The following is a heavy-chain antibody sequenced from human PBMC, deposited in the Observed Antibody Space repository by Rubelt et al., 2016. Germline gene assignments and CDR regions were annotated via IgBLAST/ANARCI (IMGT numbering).Heavy chain of an antibody. CDR1: GGTFSSYA. J-gene: IGHJ4*02. CDR2: IIPIFGTA. V-gene: IGHV1-69*01. D-gene: IGHD6-19*01. Sequence: QVQLVQSGAEVKKPGSSVKVSCKASGGTFSSYAISWVRQAPGQGLEWMGGIIPIFGTANYAQKFQGRVTITADESTSTAYMELSILRSEGTGVDDCAGDHRGGGEQWLAYYFDYWGQGTLVTVSS. CDR3: AGDHRGGGEQWLAYYFDY.